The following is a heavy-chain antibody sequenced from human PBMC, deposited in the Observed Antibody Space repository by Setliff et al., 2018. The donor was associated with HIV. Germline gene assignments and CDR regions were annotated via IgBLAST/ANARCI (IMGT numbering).Heavy chain of an antibody. CDR2: ISGESRRT. V-gene: IGHV3-23*01. J-gene: IGHJ4*02. CDR1: GFMFSDYA. CDR3: AKVATWTGTTYFFDS. Sequence: GSLRLSCAASGFMFSDYAMSWVRQVPGKGLEWVSIISGESRRTSYADSVKGRFTISRDNAKNSLYLQMNSLRAEDTAVYYCAKVATWTGTTYFFDSWGQGTLVTVSS. D-gene: IGHD1-1*01.